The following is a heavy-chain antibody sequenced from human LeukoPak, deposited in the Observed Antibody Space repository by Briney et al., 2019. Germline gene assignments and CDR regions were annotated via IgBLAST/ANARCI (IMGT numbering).Heavy chain of an antibody. CDR2: MNPNSGNT. D-gene: IGHD3-9*01. J-gene: IGHJ5*02. Sequence: ASVKVSCKASGYTFTSYYMHWVRQAPGQGLEWMGWMNPNSGNTGYAQKFQGRVTMTRNTSISTAYMELSSLRSEDTAVYYCARPRPYYDILTGYLYRDTNWFDPWGQGTLVTVSS. V-gene: IGHV1-8*02. CDR3: ARPRPYYDILTGYLYRDTNWFDP. CDR1: GYTFTSYY.